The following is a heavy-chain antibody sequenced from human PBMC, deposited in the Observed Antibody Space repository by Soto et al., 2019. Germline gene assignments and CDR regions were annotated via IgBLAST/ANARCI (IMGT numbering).Heavy chain of an antibody. D-gene: IGHD3-10*01. V-gene: IGHV3-30*18. J-gene: IGHJ4*02. CDR3: AKISIGFGELSEHDY. Sequence: QVQLVESGGGVVQPGRSLRLSCEASGFTFSSYGMHWVRQAPGKGLEWVAVISYDGSNKYYADSVKGRFTISRDNSKNTLYLQMNSLRAEDTAVYYCAKISIGFGELSEHDYWGQGTLVTVSS. CDR1: GFTFSSYG. CDR2: ISYDGSNK.